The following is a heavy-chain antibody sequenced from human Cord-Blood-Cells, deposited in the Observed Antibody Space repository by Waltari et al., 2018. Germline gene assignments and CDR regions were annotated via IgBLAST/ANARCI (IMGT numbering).Heavy chain of an antibody. CDR3: AGLPPGGSSDY. Sequence: QLQLQESGPGLVKPSETLSLTCTVSGGSISSSSYYWGWTRQPPGKGLEWIGSIYYSGSTYYNPSLKRRVTISVDTSKNQFSLKLSSVTAADTAVYYCAGLPPGGSSDYWGQGTLVTVSS. CDR1: GGSISSSSYY. J-gene: IGHJ4*02. CDR2: IYYSGST. D-gene: IGHD6-6*01. V-gene: IGHV4-39*01.